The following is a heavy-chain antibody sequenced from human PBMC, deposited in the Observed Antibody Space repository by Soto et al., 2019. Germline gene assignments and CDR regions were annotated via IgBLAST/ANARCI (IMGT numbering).Heavy chain of an antibody. CDR1: GFTFSSYG. CDR2: ISYDGSNK. J-gene: IGHJ6*02. CDR3: AKDGQIGYYDSSGYGGLDYYYGMDV. Sequence: GGSLRLSCAASGFTFSSYGMHWVRQAPGKGLEWVAVISYDGSNKYYADSVKGRFTISRDNSKNTLYLQMNSLRAEDTAVYYCAKDGQIGYYDSSGYGGLDYYYGMDVWGQGNTVTVSS. D-gene: IGHD3-22*01. V-gene: IGHV3-30*18.